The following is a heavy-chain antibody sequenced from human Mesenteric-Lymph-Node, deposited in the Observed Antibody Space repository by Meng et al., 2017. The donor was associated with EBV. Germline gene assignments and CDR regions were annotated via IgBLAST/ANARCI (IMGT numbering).Heavy chain of an antibody. CDR1: GFTVSSYG. CDR2: ISGSGGTT. Sequence: DVQLLESGGGLVQAGGALRLSCAAFGFTVSSYGMNWVRQAPGKGLEWVSTISGSGGTTYYADSVKGRFTISRDNSKNTLYLQMNSLRDEDTAVFYCAKGAGGYVDYWGQGTLVTVSS. CDR3: AKGAGGYVDY. D-gene: IGHD1-1*01. J-gene: IGHJ4*02. V-gene: IGHV3-23*01.